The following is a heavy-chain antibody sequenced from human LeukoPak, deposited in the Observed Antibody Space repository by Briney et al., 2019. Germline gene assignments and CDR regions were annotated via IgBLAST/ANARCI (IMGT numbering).Heavy chain of an antibody. CDR3: AGHHCSSTSCRFDP. D-gene: IGHD2-2*01. J-gene: IGHJ5*02. V-gene: IGHV4-59*01. Sequence: SETLSLTCTVSGGSISSYYWSWIRQPPGKGLEWIGYIYYSGSTNYNPSLKGRVTISVDTSKNQFSLKLSSVTAADTAVYYCAGHHCSSTSCRFDPWGQGTLVTVSS. CDR2: IYYSGST. CDR1: GGSISSYY.